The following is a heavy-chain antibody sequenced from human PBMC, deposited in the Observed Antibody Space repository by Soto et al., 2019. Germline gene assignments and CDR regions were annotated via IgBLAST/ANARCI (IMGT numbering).Heavy chain of an antibody. D-gene: IGHD3-22*01. Sequence: KGLEWVAVISYDGSNRYYADSVRGRFTISRDNSKNTLYLQMDSLRAEDTAVYYCAKDAYYYDGSSSYQARAGIRYYY. CDR3: AKDAYYYDGSSSYQARAGIRYYY. CDR2: ISYDGSNR. J-gene: IGHJ6*01. V-gene: IGHV3-30*18.